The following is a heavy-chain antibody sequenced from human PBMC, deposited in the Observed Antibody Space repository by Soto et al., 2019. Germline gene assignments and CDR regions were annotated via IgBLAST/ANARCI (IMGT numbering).Heavy chain of an antibody. CDR1: GYTLTELS. J-gene: IGHJ4*02. D-gene: IGHD3-3*01. CDR3: ATDYLGERPFWSGYSFDY. Sequence: ASVKVSCKVSGYTLTELSMHWVRQAPGKGLEWMGGFDPEDGETIYAQKFQGRVTMTEDTSTDTAYMELSSLRSEDTAVYYCATDYLGERPFWSGYSFDYWGQGTLVTVSS. CDR2: FDPEDGET. V-gene: IGHV1-24*01.